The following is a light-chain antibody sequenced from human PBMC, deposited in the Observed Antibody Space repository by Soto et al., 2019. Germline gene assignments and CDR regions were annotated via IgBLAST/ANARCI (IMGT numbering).Light chain of an antibody. CDR1: SSDVGGYDY. V-gene: IGLV2-14*01. CDR3: SSFRRTSTLPYV. CDR2: EVT. J-gene: IGLJ1*01. Sequence: QSALTQPASVSGSPGQSITISCTGTSSDVGGYDYVSWYQQHPGKAPKLMIFEVTNRPSGVSNRFSGSKSGNTASLTISGLRAEDDADYYCSSFRRTSTLPYVFGTGTKVTVL.